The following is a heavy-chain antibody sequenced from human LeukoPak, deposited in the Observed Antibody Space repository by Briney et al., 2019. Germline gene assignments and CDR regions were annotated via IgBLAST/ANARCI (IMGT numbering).Heavy chain of an antibody. D-gene: IGHD1-26*01. Sequence: GASVKVSCKASGYTFTGYYMHSVRQAPGQGLEWMGWINPNSGGTSYAQKFQGRVTMTRDTSISPAYMELSRLRSDDTAVYYCARANSRYSGSYYYYYMDVWGKGTTVTVSS. CDR3: ARANSRYSGSYYYYYMDV. J-gene: IGHJ6*03. CDR1: GYTFTGYY. CDR2: INPNSGGT. V-gene: IGHV1-2*02.